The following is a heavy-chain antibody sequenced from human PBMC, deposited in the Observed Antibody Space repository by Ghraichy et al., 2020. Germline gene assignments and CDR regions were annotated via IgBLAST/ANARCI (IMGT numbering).Heavy chain of an antibody. D-gene: IGHD4-23*01. J-gene: IGHJ4*02. CDR2: ISTTSSTI. V-gene: IGHV3-48*01. CDR3: TRGERWPPYLDN. Sequence: GESLNISCAASGFTFSIYSMNWVRQGPGKGLEWVSHISTTSSTIYYADSVKGRFTISRDNAQNSLYLQMNSLRAEDTGVYYCTRGERWPPYLDNWGQGTLVTVSS. CDR1: GFTFSIYS.